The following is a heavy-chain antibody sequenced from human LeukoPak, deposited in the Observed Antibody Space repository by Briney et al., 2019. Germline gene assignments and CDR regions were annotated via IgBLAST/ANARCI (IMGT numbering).Heavy chain of an antibody. D-gene: IGHD3-10*01. V-gene: IGHV4-59*01. CDR3: ARGYYYGSGSYYSDY. Sequence: SETLSLTCTVSGGSISSYYWSWIRQPPGKGLGWIGYIYYSGSTNYNPSLKSRVTISVDTSKNQFSLKLSSVTAADTAVYYCARGYYYGSGSYYSDYWGQGTLVTVSS. CDR1: GGSISSYY. CDR2: IYYSGST. J-gene: IGHJ4*02.